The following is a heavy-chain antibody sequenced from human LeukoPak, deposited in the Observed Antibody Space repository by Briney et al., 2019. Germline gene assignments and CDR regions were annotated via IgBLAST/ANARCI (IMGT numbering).Heavy chain of an antibody. CDR1: GYSFTSYW. V-gene: IGHV5-10-1*01. J-gene: IGHJ4*02. Sequence: RRGESLKISCKGSGYSFTSYWISWVRQMPGKGLEWMGRIDPSDSYTNYSPSFQGHVTISADKSISTAYLQWSSLKASDTAMYYCARQRGSGWSFDYWGQGTLVTVSS. CDR3: ARQRGSGWSFDY. CDR2: IDPSDSYT. D-gene: IGHD6-19*01.